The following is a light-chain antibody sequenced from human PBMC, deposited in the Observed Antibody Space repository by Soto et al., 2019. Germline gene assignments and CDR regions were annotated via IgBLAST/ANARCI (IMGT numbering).Light chain of an antibody. CDR1: QSVSSY. CDR3: QQRSNWPTLFT. V-gene: IGKV3-11*01. CDR2: DAS. J-gene: IGKJ3*01. Sequence: EIVLTQSPATLSLSPGERATLSCRASQSVSSYLAWYQQKPGQAPRLLIYDASNRATGIPARFSGSGSGTDFTLTISRLEPEDFAVYYCQQRSNWPTLFTFGPGTKVDIK.